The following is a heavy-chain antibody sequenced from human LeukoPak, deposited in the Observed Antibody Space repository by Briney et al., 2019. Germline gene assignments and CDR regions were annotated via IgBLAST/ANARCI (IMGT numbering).Heavy chain of an antibody. D-gene: IGHD6-13*01. V-gene: IGHV1-69*04. J-gene: IGHJ4*02. Sequence: GASVKVSCKASGGTFSIYAISWVRQAPGQGLEWMGRIIPILGIANYAQKFQGRVTITADKSTSTAYMELSSQRSEDTAVYYCARDHPPGYSSSWYFDYWGQGTLDTVSS. CDR2: IIPILGIA. CDR1: GGTFSIYA. CDR3: ARDHPPGYSSSWYFDY.